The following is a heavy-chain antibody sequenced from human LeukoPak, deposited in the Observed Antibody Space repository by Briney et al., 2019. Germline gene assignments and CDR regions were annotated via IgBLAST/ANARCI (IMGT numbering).Heavy chain of an antibody. J-gene: IGHJ3*02. Sequence: GGSLRLSCAASGFTFSTYEMNWVRQAPGKGLEWVSFISISGNTIYYADSVRGRFTISRDNAKDSLYLQMNSLRAEDTAVYYCARVRKGSDAFDIWGQGTMVTVSS. CDR2: ISISGNTI. CDR1: GFTFSTYE. V-gene: IGHV3-48*03. CDR3: ARVRKGSDAFDI.